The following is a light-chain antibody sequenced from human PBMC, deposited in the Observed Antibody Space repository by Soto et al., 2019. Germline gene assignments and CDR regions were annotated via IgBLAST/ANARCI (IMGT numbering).Light chain of an antibody. CDR3: QQYGGSPLYT. Sequence: EIVLTQSPGTLSLSPGDRATLSCRASQSVSSSDLAWYQQKHGQAPRLLIYGASTRATGIPDRFSGSGSGTDFTLTISRLEPEDFAVYYCQQYGGSPLYTFGQGTKLEIK. V-gene: IGKV3-20*01. CDR2: GAS. J-gene: IGKJ2*01. CDR1: QSVSSSD.